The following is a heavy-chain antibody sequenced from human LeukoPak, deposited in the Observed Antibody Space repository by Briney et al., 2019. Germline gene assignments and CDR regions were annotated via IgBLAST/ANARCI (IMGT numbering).Heavy chain of an antibody. D-gene: IGHD1-26*01. CDR3: AIRKGATSFDY. J-gene: IGHJ4*02. CDR1: GFTFSSYA. CDR2: ISGSGGST. Sequence: GGSLRPSCAASGFTFSSYAMSWVRQAPGKGREWVSAISGSGGSTYYADSVKGRFTISRDNSKNTLYLQMNSLRAEDTAVYYCAIRKGATSFDYWGQGTLVTVSS. V-gene: IGHV3-23*01.